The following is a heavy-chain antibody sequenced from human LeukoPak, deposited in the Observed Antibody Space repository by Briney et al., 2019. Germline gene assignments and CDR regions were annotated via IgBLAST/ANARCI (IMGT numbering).Heavy chain of an antibody. CDR2: IYHSGST. Sequence: PSETLSLTCAVSGYSISSGYYWGWIRQPPGKGLEWIGSIYHSGSTYYNPSLKSRVTISVDTSKNQFSLKLSSVTAADTAVYYCARQGYRGWRNAFDIWGQGTMVTVSS. V-gene: IGHV4-38-2*01. CDR1: GYSISSGYY. CDR3: ARQGYRGWRNAFDI. J-gene: IGHJ3*02. D-gene: IGHD1-26*01.